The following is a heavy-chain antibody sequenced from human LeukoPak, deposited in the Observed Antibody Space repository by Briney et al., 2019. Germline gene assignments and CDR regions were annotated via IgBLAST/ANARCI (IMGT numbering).Heavy chain of an antibody. D-gene: IGHD2/OR15-2a*01. Sequence: GGSLRLSCAASGFTFSSYAMSWVRQSPGKGLEWVSAIGGSGGGTYYADSVKGRFTISRDNSKHTLYLQMNSLRAEDTAVYYCAKSSNIYVYYFDYWGQGTLVTVSS. CDR3: AKSSNIYVYYFDY. V-gene: IGHV3-23*01. CDR2: IGGSGGGT. CDR1: GFTFSSYA. J-gene: IGHJ4*02.